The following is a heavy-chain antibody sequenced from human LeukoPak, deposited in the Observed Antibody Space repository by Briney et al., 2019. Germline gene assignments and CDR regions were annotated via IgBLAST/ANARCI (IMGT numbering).Heavy chain of an antibody. CDR2: IYSGGST. Sequence: GVSLILSCAASGFTVSSNYMSWVRQAPGKGLEWISVIYSGGSTYYADSVKGRFTISRHNSKNTLYLQMNSLRAEDTAVYYCARGGEYSSSWVRYYFDYWGQGTLVTVSS. D-gene: IGHD6-6*01. J-gene: IGHJ4*02. CDR1: GFTVSSNY. CDR3: ARGGEYSSSWVRYYFDY. V-gene: IGHV3-53*04.